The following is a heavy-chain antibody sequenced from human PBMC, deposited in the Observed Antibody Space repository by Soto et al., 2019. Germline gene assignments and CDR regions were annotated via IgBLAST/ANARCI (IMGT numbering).Heavy chain of an antibody. Sequence: EVQLVESGGGLVQPGGSLRHSCAVSGFTFSSSEMYWVRQAPGKGLEWISYIHPSGQPIFYADSVKGRFTISRDNANNSLFLQMNSLRAEDTAVYYCARRPSRWGQGTMVTVSS. CDR2: IHPSGQPI. CDR1: GFTFSSSE. V-gene: IGHV3-48*03. J-gene: IGHJ3*01. CDR3: ARRPSR.